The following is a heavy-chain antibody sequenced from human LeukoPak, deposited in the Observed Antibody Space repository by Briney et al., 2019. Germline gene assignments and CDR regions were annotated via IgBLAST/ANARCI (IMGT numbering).Heavy chain of an antibody. CDR3: ARVVYYDSSGYFDN. Sequence: ASVKVSCKASGYIFTSYGISWVRQAPGQGLEWMGWISTYNGNTNYAQKLQGRVTLTTDTSSSTVYMQLRSLRSDDTAVYYCARVVYYDSSGYFDNWGQGTLVTVSS. D-gene: IGHD3-22*01. CDR2: ISTYNGNT. V-gene: IGHV1-18*01. J-gene: IGHJ4*02. CDR1: GYIFTSYG.